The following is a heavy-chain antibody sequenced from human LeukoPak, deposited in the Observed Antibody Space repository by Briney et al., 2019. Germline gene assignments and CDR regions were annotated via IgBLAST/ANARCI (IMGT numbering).Heavy chain of an antibody. CDR3: ATQTVARSFDY. D-gene: IGHD5-12*01. J-gene: IGHJ4*02. V-gene: IGHV3-48*03. Sequence: GGSLRLSCAASGFAFSVYEMYWVRQAPGKGLEWVSYISSSGGTRYYADSVKGRFTISRDNAKNSLYLQMNSLRAEDTAVYYCATQTVARSFDYWGQGTLVTVSS. CDR1: GFAFSVYE. CDR2: ISSSGGTR.